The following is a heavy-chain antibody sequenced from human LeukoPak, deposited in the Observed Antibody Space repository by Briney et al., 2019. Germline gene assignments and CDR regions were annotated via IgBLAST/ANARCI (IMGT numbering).Heavy chain of an antibody. CDR3: AKDTVKVTTIRRVPHYMDV. CDR1: GFTFISYG. Sequence: GGSLRLSCAASGFTFISYGMHWVRLAPGKGLEWVTFIRYDGSNKYYADSVKGRFIISRDNSKNTLYLQMNSLRAEDTAVYYCAKDTVKVTTIRRVPHYMDVWGKGTTVTISS. CDR2: IRYDGSNK. V-gene: IGHV3-30*02. J-gene: IGHJ6*03. D-gene: IGHD5-12*01.